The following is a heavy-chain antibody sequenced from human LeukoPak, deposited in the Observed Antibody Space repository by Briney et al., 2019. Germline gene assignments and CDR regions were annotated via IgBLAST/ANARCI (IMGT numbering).Heavy chain of an antibody. CDR3: ARSAATGTHNWFDP. CDR1: VYSISSGYY. Sequence: NPSETLSLTCTVSVYSISSGYYWGWIRQPPGKGLEWIGSIYHSGSTYYNPSLKSRVTISVDTSKNQFSLKLSSVTAADTAVYYCARSAATGTHNWFDPWGQGTLVTVSS. V-gene: IGHV4-38-2*02. J-gene: IGHJ5*02. CDR2: IYHSGST. D-gene: IGHD6-13*01.